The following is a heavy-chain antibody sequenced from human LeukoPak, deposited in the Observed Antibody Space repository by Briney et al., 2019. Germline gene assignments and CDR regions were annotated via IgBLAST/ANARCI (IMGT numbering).Heavy chain of an antibody. J-gene: IGHJ6*03. D-gene: IGHD6-6*01. V-gene: IGHV4-39*07. Sequence: PSETLSLTCTVSGGPISSSSYYWGWIRQPPGKGLEWIGSIYYSGSTYYNPSLKSRVTISVDTSKNQFSLKLSSVTAADTAVYYCARVFIAARQSILYYYYYMDVWGKGTTVTVSS. CDR3: ARVFIAARQSILYYYYYMDV. CDR1: GGPISSSSYY. CDR2: IYYSGST.